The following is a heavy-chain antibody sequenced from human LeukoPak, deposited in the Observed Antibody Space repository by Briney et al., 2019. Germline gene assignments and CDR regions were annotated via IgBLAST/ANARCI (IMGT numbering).Heavy chain of an antibody. CDR3: ARDREMATIN. D-gene: IGHD5-24*01. J-gene: IGHJ4*02. V-gene: IGHV3-21*01. Sequence: GGSLRLSCAASGFTFSSYSMNWVRQASGKGLEWVSSISSSSSYIYYADSVKGRFTISRDNAKNSLYLQMNSLRAEDTAVYYCARDREMATINWGQGTLVTVSS. CDR2: ISSSSSYI. CDR1: GFTFSSYS.